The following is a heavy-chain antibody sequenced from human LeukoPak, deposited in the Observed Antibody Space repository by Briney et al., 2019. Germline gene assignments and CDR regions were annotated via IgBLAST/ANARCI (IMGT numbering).Heavy chain of an antibody. CDR3: AKDAAVALYYFDY. J-gene: IGHJ4*02. CDR1: GFTFSSYG. V-gene: IGHV3-30*02. CDR2: IRYDGSNK. D-gene: IGHD6-19*01. Sequence: GGSLRLSCAASGFTFSSYGMHWVRQAPGKGLEWVAFIRYDGSNKYYADSVKGRFTISRDNSKNTLYLQMNSLRAEDTAVYHCAKDAAVALYYFDYWGQGTLVTASS.